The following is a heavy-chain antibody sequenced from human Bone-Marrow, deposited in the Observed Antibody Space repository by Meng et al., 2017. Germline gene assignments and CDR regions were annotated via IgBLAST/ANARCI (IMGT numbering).Heavy chain of an antibody. CDR3: ARRFSAKYYYDSSGSYFDL. D-gene: IGHD3-22*01. CDR2: INHSGST. V-gene: IGHV4-34*01. CDR1: GGSFSGYY. Sequence: SETLSLTCAVYGGSFSGYYWSWIRQPPGKRLEWSGEINHSGSTNYNPSLKSRVTISVDTSKNQFSLKLSSVTTADTAVYYCARRFSAKYYYDSSGSYFDLWGHGTLVTVSS. J-gene: IGHJ2*01.